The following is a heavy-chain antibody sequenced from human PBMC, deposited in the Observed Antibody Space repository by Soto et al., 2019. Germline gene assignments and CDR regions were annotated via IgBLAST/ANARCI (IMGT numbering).Heavy chain of an antibody. D-gene: IGHD3-22*01. V-gene: IGHV4-30-4*01. CDR1: VGSISSGDYY. J-gene: IGHJ3*02. Sequence: SETLSLTCTVSVGSISSGDYYWSWIRQPPGKGLEWIGYIYYSGSTYYNPSLKSRVTISVDTSKNQFSLKLSSVTAADTAVYYCARERSREVYYYDSSGYYPDAFDIWGQGTMVTVSS. CDR3: ARERSREVYYYDSSGYYPDAFDI. CDR2: IYYSGST.